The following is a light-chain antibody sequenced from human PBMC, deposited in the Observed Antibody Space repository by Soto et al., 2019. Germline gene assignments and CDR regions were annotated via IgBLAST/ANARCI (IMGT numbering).Light chain of an antibody. V-gene: IGLV1-40*01. J-gene: IGLJ2*01. CDR3: QSYDSRLSAYVV. CDR2: DNS. Sequence: QSVLTQPPSVSGAPGQRVTISCTGSSSNIGAGYDVHWYQQLPGTAPKLLIYDNSNRPSGVPDRFSGSKSGTSASLAITGLQAEDEADYYCQSYDSRLSAYVVFGGGTKLTVL. CDR1: SSNIGAGYD.